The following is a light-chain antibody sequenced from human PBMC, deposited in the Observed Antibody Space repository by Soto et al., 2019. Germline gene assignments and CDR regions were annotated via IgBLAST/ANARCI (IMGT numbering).Light chain of an antibody. V-gene: IGKV3-20*01. CDR2: GAS. CDR1: QSVSSSY. J-gene: IGKJ5*01. CDR3: QQYGSSPPIT. Sequence: EIVLTQSPGTLSLSPGERATPSCRASQSVSSSYLAWYQQKPGQAPRLLIYGASSRATGIPDRFSGSGSGTDLTLTISRLEPEDFAVYYCQQYGSSPPITFGQGTRLEI.